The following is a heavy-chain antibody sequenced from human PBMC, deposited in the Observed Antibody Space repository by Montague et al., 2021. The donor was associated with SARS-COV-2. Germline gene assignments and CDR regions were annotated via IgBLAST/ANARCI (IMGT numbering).Heavy chain of an antibody. CDR3: VRHPHFDGLNGPPDF. CDR1: GVSVTDYY. J-gene: IGHJ4*02. Sequence: SETLSLTCTVSGVSVTDYYWSWIRQPPGKGLEWVGDVLYNKGTNFNPSLKSRVAISVATSTNQFSLRLTSVTAADTAFYDCVRHPHFDGLNGPPDFWGQGTLVTVSS. CDR2: VLYNKGT. V-gene: IGHV4-59*08. D-gene: IGHD3-9*01.